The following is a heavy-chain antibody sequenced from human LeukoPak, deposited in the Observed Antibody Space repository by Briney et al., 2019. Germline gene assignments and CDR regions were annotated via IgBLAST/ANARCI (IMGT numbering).Heavy chain of an antibody. CDR3: ARDGERRELSLYMDY. D-gene: IGHD3-16*02. CDR1: GFTFSSYS. CDR2: ISSSSTYI. V-gene: IGHV3-21*01. J-gene: IGHJ4*02. Sequence: GGSLRLSCAASGFTFSSYSMNWVRQAPGKGLEWVSSISSSSTYIYYADSVKGRFTISRDNAKNSLYLQMNSLRAEDTAEYYCARDGERRELSLYMDYWGQGTLVTVS.